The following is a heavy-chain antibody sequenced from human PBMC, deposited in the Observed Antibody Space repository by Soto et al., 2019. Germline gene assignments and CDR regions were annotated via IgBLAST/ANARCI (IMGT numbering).Heavy chain of an antibody. V-gene: IGHV3-33*01. CDR2: IWYDGSNK. CDR1: GFTFSSYG. D-gene: IGHD6-19*01. J-gene: IGHJ6*02. Sequence: QVQLVESGGGVVQPGRSLRLSCAASGFTFSSYGMHWVRQAPGKGLEWVAVIWYDGSNKYYADSVKGRFTISRDNSKNTLYLQMNSLRAEDTAVYYCARDRGYSSGWPYYYYYGMDVWGQGTTVTVSS. CDR3: ARDRGYSSGWPYYYYYGMDV.